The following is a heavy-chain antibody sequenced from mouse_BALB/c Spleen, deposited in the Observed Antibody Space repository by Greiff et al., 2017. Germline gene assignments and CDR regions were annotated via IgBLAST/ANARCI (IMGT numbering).Heavy chain of an antibody. Sequence: EVQRVESGGGLVKPGGSLKLSCAASGFTFSSYAMSWVRQTPEKRLEWVASISSGGSTYYPDSVKGRFTISRDNARNILYLQMSSLRSEDTAMYYCARGDDFDYWGQGTTLTVSS. CDR2: ISSGGST. CDR3: ARGDDFDY. V-gene: IGHV5-6-5*01. J-gene: IGHJ2*01. CDR1: GFTFSSYA.